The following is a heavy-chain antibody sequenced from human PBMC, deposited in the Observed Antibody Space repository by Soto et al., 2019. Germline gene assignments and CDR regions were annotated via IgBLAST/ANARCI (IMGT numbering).Heavy chain of an antibody. Sequence: TLSLTCTVSGGSISSYYWSWIRQPPGKGLEWIGYIYYSGSTNYNPSLKSRVTISVDTSKNQFSLKLSSVTAADTAVYYCARLVPSSWYGYYFDYWGQGTLVTVSS. CDR3: ARLVPSSWYGYYFDY. CDR1: GGSISSYY. D-gene: IGHD6-13*01. J-gene: IGHJ4*02. CDR2: IYYSGST. V-gene: IGHV4-59*08.